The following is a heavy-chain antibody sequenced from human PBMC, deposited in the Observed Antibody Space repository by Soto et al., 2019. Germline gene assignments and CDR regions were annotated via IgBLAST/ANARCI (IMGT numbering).Heavy chain of an antibody. V-gene: IGHV1-18*01. Sequence: QVQLVQSGAEVKKPGASVKVSCKASGYTFTSYGISWVRQAPGQGLEWMGWISAYNGNTNYAQKIQGRVTMTTDTSTSTAYMELRSLRSDDTAVYYCARNGGLLWFGELLSSNWFDPWGQGTLVTVSS. D-gene: IGHD3-10*01. CDR3: ARNGGLLWFGELLSSNWFDP. CDR2: ISAYNGNT. J-gene: IGHJ5*02. CDR1: GYTFTSYG.